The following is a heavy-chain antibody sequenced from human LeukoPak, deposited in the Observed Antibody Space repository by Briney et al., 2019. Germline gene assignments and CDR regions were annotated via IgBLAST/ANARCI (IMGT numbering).Heavy chain of an antibody. D-gene: IGHD2-2*02. J-gene: IGHJ4*02. CDR3: AKDICASTSCYNLPLSKG. V-gene: IGHV3-23*01. CDR2: IRANGANT. CDR1: GFIFSSYA. Sequence: GRSLRLSCAASGFIFSSYAMGWVRQAPGKGLEWVSSIRANGANTYYADSVKGRFTISRDNFKDTLYLQMNSLRAEDTAVYYCAKDICASTSCYNLPLSKGWGQGTLVTVSS.